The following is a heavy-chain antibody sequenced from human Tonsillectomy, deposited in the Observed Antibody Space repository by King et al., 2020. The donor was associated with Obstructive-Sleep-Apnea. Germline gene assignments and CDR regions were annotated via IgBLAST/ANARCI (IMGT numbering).Heavy chain of an antibody. V-gene: IGHV3-30*02. CDR3: AKEGGGFLTGSYYFDY. CDR2: IRYDGSNQ. CDR1: GFIFDSYG. J-gene: IGHJ4*02. D-gene: IGHD3-9*01. Sequence: QLVQSGGGVVQPGGSLRLSCAASGFIFDSYGIHWVRQAPGKGLEWVAFIRYDGSNQHYADSIKGRFTISRDNSKNTLYLQMNSLRPEDTAVYYCAKEGGGFLTGSYYFDYWGQGTLVTVSS.